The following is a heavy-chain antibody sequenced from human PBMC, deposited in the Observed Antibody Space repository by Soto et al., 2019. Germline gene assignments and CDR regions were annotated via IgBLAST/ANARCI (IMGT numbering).Heavy chain of an antibody. Sequence: QVQLVESGGGLVKPGGSLRLSCAASGFTFSDYYMSWIRQAPGKGLEWVSYISSSSSYTNYADSVKGRFTISRDNAKNSLYLQMNSLRAEDTAVYSCARGHRADYGMDVWGQGTTVTVSS. CDR1: GFTFSDYY. J-gene: IGHJ6*02. CDR3: ARGHRADYGMDV. V-gene: IGHV3-11*06. CDR2: ISSSSSYT.